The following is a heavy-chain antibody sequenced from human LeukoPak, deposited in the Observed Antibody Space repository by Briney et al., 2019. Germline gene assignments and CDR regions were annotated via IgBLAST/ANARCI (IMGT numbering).Heavy chain of an antibody. CDR2: IIPVLDIA. D-gene: IGHD3-22*01. J-gene: IGHJ6*02. V-gene: IGHV1-69*04. CDR1: GGTFSTYA. Sequence: SVKVSCKASGGTFSTYAISWVRQAPGQGLEWMGRIIPVLDIANYAQKFQGRVTIIADKPTSTAYMELSSLRSEDTAVYYCARGFDYYDSSGYHPPDVWGQGTTVTVSS. CDR3: ARGFDYYDSSGYHPPDV.